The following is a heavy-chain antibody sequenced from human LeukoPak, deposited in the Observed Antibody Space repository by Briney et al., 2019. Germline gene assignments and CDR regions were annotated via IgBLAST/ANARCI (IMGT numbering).Heavy chain of an antibody. D-gene: IGHD3-3*01. CDR2: FDPEDGET. CDR3: ATVKYYDFWSGYYRKEYYFDY. CDR1: GYTLTELS. Sequence: ASVKVSCKVSGYTLTELSMHWVRQAPGKGLEWMGGFDPEDGETIYAQKFQGRVTMTEDTSTDTAYMELSSLRSEDTAAYYCATVKYYDFWSGYYRKEYYFDYWGQGTLVTVSS. J-gene: IGHJ4*02. V-gene: IGHV1-24*01.